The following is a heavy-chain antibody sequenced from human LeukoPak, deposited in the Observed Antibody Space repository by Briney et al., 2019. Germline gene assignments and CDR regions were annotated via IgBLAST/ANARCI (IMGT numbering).Heavy chain of an antibody. Sequence: SETLSLTCTVSGGSISSSGSYWGWIRQPPGKGLEWIGSIFHSGGTYYNPSLKSRVTISVERPKNQFSLKVSSVTAADTAVYYCARALVVLSLLDAFDIWGQGTMVTVSS. J-gene: IGHJ3*02. CDR1: GGSISSSGSY. CDR3: ARALVVLSLLDAFDI. D-gene: IGHD3-22*01. CDR2: IFHSGGT. V-gene: IGHV4-39*07.